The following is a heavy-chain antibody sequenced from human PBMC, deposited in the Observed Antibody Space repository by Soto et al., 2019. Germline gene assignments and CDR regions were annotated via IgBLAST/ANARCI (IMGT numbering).Heavy chain of an antibody. J-gene: IGHJ4*02. V-gene: IGHV3-15*07. Sequence: PRKGLEWVGRIKSKTDGGTTDYAAPVKGRFTISRDDSKNTLYLQMNNLRAEDTALYYCASTQFLIVVARGNYWGQGTLVTVPS. CDR3: ASTQFLIVVARGNY. D-gene: IGHD2-2*01. CDR2: IKSKTDGGTT.